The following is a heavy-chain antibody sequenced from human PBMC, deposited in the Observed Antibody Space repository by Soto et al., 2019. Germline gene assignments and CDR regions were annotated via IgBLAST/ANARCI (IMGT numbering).Heavy chain of an antibody. CDR3: ARHSDYYYMDV. J-gene: IGHJ6*03. V-gene: IGHV4-59*08. CDR2: IYYSGST. CDR1: GGPISSYY. Sequence: PSETLSLTCPVAGGPISSYYWSWIRQPPGKGLEWIGYIYYSGSTNYNPSLKSRVTISVDTSKNQFSLKLSSVTAADTAVYYCARHSDYYYMDVWGKGTTVTVSS.